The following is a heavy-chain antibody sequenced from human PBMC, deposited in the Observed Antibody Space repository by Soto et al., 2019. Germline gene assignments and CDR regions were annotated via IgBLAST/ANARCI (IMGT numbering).Heavy chain of an antibody. D-gene: IGHD1-20*01. V-gene: IGHV3-23*01. J-gene: IGHJ4*02. CDR3: TRGPIALGISGTKGQFEY. CDR2: ISGGGEFT. CDR1: RINFSSYS. Sequence: PGGSLRLSCATSRINFSSYSLTWVPPAPGKGLEWVSSISGGGEFTSYADSVKGRFTISRDNSKSTVYLQMDSLRAEDTALYYCTRGPIALGISGTKGQFEYSGQGTLVTDSS.